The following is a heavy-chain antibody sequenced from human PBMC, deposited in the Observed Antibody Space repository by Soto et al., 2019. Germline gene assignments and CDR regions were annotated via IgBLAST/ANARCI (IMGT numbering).Heavy chain of an antibody. CDR1: GGSISSSSYY. J-gene: IGHJ5*02. Sequence: PSETLSLTCTVSGGSISSSSYYWGWIRQPPGKGLEWIGSIYYSGSTYYNPSLKSRVTISVDTSKNQFSLKLSSVTAADTAVYYGARGGIAAAGFKSNWFAPGGREPLFTVSS. CDR2: IYYSGST. V-gene: IGHV4-39*01. CDR3: ARGGIAAAGFKSNWFAP. D-gene: IGHD6-13*01.